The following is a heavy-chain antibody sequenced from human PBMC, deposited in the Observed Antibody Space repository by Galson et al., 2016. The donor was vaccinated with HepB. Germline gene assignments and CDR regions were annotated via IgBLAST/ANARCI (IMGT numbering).Heavy chain of an antibody. CDR2: IYPGDSDT. V-gene: IGHV5-51*01. Sequence: QSGAEVKKPGESLKISCKGSGCTFTRYWIGWVRQMPGKGLESMGIIYPGDSDTRYSPSFQGQVTMSADKSISTAYLQWSSLKAADTAMYYCARFYESTGYRDYWGQGTLVTVSS. CDR1: GCTFTRYW. CDR3: ARFYESTGYRDY. D-gene: IGHD3-22*01. J-gene: IGHJ4*02.